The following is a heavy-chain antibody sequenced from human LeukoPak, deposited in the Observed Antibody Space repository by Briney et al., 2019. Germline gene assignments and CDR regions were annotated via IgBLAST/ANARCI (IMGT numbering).Heavy chain of an antibody. CDR1: GFTFSSYG. J-gene: IGHJ6*02. CDR2: ISYDGSNK. D-gene: IGHD2-15*01. CDR3: AKDRHCSGGSCYPGPYYYGMDV. Sequence: GGSLRLSCAASGFTFSSYGMHWVRQAPGKGLEWVAVISYDGSNKYYADSVKGRFTISRDNSKNTLDLQMNSLRAEDTAVYYCAKDRHCSGGSCYPGPYYYGMDVWGQGTTVTVSS. V-gene: IGHV3-30*18.